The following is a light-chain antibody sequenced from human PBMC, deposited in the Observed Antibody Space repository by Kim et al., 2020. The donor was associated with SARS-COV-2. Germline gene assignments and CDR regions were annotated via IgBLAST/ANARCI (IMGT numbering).Light chain of an antibody. CDR1: SSDVGGYTY. V-gene: IGLV2-14*03. CDR2: DVS. Sequence: GQSITISCTGTSSDVGGYTYVSWYQQHPGKAPKLMIYDVSNRPSGVSNRFSGSKSGNTASLTISGRQAEDEADYYCSSYTSSSTVVFGGGTQLTVL. J-gene: IGLJ2*01. CDR3: SSYTSSSTVV.